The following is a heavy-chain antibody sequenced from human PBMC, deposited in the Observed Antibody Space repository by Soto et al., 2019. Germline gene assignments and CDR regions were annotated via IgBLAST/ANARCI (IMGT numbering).Heavy chain of an antibody. CDR2: IKQDGREK. V-gene: IGHV3-7*01. Sequence: EVQLVESGGGLVQPGGSLRLSCAASGFTFSSYWMSWVRQAPGKGLEWVANIKQDGREKYYVDSVKGRFTISRENAKNSLYLQMNSLRAEDTAVYYCARDKYYGSGSYWIYYYYYMDVWGKGTTVTVSS. CDR1: GFTFSSYW. J-gene: IGHJ6*03. D-gene: IGHD3-10*01. CDR3: ARDKYYGSGSYWIYYYYYMDV.